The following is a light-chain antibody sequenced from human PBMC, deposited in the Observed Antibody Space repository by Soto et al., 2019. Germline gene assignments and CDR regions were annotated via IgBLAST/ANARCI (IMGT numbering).Light chain of an antibody. V-gene: IGKV1-39*01. CDR3: QQTYITWT. Sequence: DIQMTQSPSSLSSSVGDRVTITCRSSQSISSFLNWYQQKPGKVPKLLIYAASTLQSEVPSRFSGSGSGTDFTLTISSLPPEDFATYYCQQTYITWTFGQGTKVEIK. J-gene: IGKJ1*01. CDR1: QSISSF. CDR2: AAS.